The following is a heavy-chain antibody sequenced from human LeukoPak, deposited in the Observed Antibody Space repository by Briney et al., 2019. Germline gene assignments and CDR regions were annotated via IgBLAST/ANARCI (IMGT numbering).Heavy chain of an antibody. Sequence: SCKASGGTFSSYAMHWVRQAPGKGLEWVAVISYDGSNKYYADSVKGRFTISRDNSKNTLYLQMNSLRAEDTAVYYCARDTRPSSYYDFWSGYPDYWGQGTLVTVSS. CDR2: ISYDGSNK. V-gene: IGHV3-30*04. D-gene: IGHD3-3*01. J-gene: IGHJ4*02. CDR1: GGTFSSYA. CDR3: ARDTRPSSYYDFWSGYPDY.